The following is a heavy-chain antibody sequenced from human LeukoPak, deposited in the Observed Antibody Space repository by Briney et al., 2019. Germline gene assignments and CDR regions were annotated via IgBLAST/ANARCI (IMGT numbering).Heavy chain of an antibody. CDR3: ARANQLLYGPDAFDI. Sequence: PSQTLSLTCTVSGGSISSGDYYWSWIRQPPGKGLEWIGYIYYSGSTNYNPSLKSRVTISVDTSKNQFSLKLSSVTAADTAVYYCARANQLLYGPDAFDIWGQGTMVTVSS. V-gene: IGHV4-30-4*08. J-gene: IGHJ3*02. D-gene: IGHD2-2*02. CDR2: IYYSGST. CDR1: GGSISSGDYY.